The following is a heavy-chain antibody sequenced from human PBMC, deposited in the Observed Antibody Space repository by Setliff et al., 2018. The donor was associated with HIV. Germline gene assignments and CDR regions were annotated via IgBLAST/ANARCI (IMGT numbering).Heavy chain of an antibody. D-gene: IGHD4-17*01. CDR2: IHHTGHI. J-gene: IGHJ4*02. V-gene: IGHV4-34*01. CDR1: GASFTDYY. CDR3: ARFDVTPMTTRDY. Sequence: PSETLSLTCAFYGASFTDYYWNWIRQPPGKGLVWIGEIHHTGHINYNPSFKSRFTMSLDMSTNQFSLKMASMTAADSAVYYCARFDVTPMTTRDYWGQGTQVTVSS.